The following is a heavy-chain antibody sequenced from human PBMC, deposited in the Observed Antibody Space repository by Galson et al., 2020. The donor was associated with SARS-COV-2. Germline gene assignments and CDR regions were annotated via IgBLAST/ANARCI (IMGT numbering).Heavy chain of an antibody. CDR1: GSIFRSHG. J-gene: IGHJ5*02. Sequence: TGGSLRLSCAASGSIFRSHGMHWVRQAPGKGLEWVAAISYDGNNKFYADSVKGRFAISRDNAQSTLFLQMNSLGTDDTAVYYCAKRGGPPTGKDNWFDTWGQGTLVTVSS. CDR3: AKRGGPPTGKDNWFDT. D-gene: IGHD1-1*01. V-gene: IGHV3-30*18. CDR2: ISYDGNNK.